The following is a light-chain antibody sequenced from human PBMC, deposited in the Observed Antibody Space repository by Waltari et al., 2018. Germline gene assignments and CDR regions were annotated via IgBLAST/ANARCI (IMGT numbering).Light chain of an antibody. CDR2: GAS. J-gene: IGKJ1*01. CDR3: QQYKSYKT. Sequence: DIQMTQSPSTLSASVGDTVIISCRASQSITTPLAWYQQKPGKAHDVLIYGASNLESGVPSRFSGSGSGTEFTLTISILQPDDFATYYCQQYKSYKTFGQGTRVEIK. V-gene: IGKV1-5*03. CDR1: QSITTP.